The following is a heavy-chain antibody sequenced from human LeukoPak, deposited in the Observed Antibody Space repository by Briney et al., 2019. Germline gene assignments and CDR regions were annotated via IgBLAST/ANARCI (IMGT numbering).Heavy chain of an antibody. Sequence: GSLRLSCAASGFTFSSYGMSWVRQAPGKGLEWIGEINHSGSTNYNPSLKSRVTISVDTSKNQFSLKLSSVTAADTAVYYCARGRGAYVWGSYRTNWFDPWGQGTLVTVSS. D-gene: IGHD3-16*02. CDR2: INHSGST. J-gene: IGHJ5*02. CDR3: ARGRGAYVWGSYRTNWFDP. V-gene: IGHV4-34*01. CDR1: GFTFSSYG.